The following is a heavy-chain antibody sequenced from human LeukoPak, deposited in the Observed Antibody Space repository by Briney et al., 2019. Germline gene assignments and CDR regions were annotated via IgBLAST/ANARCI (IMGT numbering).Heavy chain of an antibody. CDR1: GGTFSSYA. Sequence: GASVKVSCKASGGTFSSYAISWVRQAPGQGLEWMGGIIPIFGTANYAQKFQGRVTITADESTSTAYMELSSRRSEDTAVYYCARDGSRMVAPTSKTYYYYGMDVWGQGTTVTVSS. V-gene: IGHV1-69*13. CDR3: ARDGSRMVAPTSKTYYYYGMDV. J-gene: IGHJ6*02. D-gene: IGHD5-12*01. CDR2: IIPIFGTA.